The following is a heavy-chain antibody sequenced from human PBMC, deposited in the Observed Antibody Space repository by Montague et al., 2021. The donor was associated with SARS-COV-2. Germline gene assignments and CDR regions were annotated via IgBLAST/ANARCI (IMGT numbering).Heavy chain of an antibody. D-gene: IGHD6-13*01. CDR1: DDSMNNYS. CDR2: INYSGST. J-gene: IGHJ4*02. V-gene: IGHV4-59*01. Sequence: SETLSLTCTVSDDSMNNYSWSWIRQPPGKGLEWIGYINYSGSTHYNPSLQSRVTLSKDTSKNQFSLRLTSVTAADTAMYFCARAPLYRSSWYAYFDYWGQGTLVTVSS. CDR3: ARAPLYRSSWYAYFDY.